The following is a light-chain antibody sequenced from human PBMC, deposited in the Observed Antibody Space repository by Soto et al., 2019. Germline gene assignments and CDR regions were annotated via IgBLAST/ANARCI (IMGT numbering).Light chain of an antibody. CDR1: QSVLYSSNNKNY. V-gene: IGKV4-1*01. Sequence: DIVMTQSPDSLAVSLGERATINCKASQSVLYSSNNKNYLAWYQQKPGQPPNLLIYWASTRESGVPDRFSGSESGTDFTLTISSLQAEDVAVYYCQQYYTTLVTFGGGTKVEIK. J-gene: IGKJ4*01. CDR2: WAS. CDR3: QQYYTTLVT.